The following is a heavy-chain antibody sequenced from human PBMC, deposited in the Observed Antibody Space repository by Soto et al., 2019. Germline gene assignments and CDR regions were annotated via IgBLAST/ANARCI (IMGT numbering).Heavy chain of an antibody. D-gene: IGHD5-12*01. CDR2: INPVLGPT. CDR1: GGTFSSYA. V-gene: IGHV1-69*13. Sequence: SVKVSCKASGGTFSSYAFSWVRQAPGQGLEWMGGINPVLGPTNYAQKFQGRVTITADESTSTVYMEVSSLRSEDTAVYYCATDQGASGYDFDSWGQGTLVTVSS. J-gene: IGHJ4*02. CDR3: ATDQGASGYDFDS.